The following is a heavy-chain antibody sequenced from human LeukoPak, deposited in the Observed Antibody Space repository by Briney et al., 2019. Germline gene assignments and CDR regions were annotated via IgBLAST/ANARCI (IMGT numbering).Heavy chain of an antibody. CDR3: ARGNRDSRVFYFYYSRYT. Sequence: GRSLSLSCAASGFTFDEYAMFWVRQAPGKGLECVSGISWDSRNIGSAASAKGRFTISRDNAKHSLHLQLSSLRAEDTALYYCARGNRDSRVFYFYYSRYTWGERDTGTASS. CDR2: ISWDSRNI. D-gene: IGHD6-13*01. CDR1: GFTFDEYA. V-gene: IGHV3-9*01. J-gene: IGHJ6*01.